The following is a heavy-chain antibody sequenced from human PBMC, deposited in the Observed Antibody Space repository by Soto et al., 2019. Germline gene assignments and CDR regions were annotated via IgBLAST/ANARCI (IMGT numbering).Heavy chain of an antibody. V-gene: IGHV3-64*07. CDR1: GFTFSIYA. Sequence: EVQLVESGGDLVQPGGSLRLSCAASGFTFSIYAMHWVRQAPGKGLEYVSAISYDGTITYYADSVKGRSTISRDDSRNTVYLQMGSLRPEDMAVYYCARGSYYISGTIHRPYDYWGQGTLVTVSS. CDR3: ARGSYYISGTIHRPYDY. D-gene: IGHD3-10*01. CDR2: ISYDGTIT. J-gene: IGHJ4*02.